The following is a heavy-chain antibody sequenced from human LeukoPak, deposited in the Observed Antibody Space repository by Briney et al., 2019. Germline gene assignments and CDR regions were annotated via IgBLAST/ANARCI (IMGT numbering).Heavy chain of an antibody. D-gene: IGHD3-9*01. CDR3: ASQYYDILTGYPRWFDP. CDR2: ISYDGSNK. CDR1: GFTFSSYA. J-gene: IGHJ5*02. V-gene: IGHV3-30-3*01. Sequence: GGSLRLSCAASGFTFSSYAMHWVRQAPGKGLEWVAVISYDGSNKYYADSVKGRFTISRDNSKNTLYLQMDSLRAEDTAVYYCASQYYDILTGYPRWFDPWDQGTLVTVSS.